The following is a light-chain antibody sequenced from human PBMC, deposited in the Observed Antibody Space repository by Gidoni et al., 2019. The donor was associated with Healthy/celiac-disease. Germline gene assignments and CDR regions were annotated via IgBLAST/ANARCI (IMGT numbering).Light chain of an antibody. V-gene: IGLV2-14*01. Sequence: QSALTQPASVSGSPGKSITIPCTGTSSDVGGYTYVPWSQQHPGKAPKLMIYEVSKRPSGVSNRFSGSKSGNTASLTISGLQAEDEADYYCSSYTSSSTSVFGTGTKVTVL. CDR1: SSDVGGYTY. CDR3: SSYTSSSTSV. J-gene: IGLJ1*01. CDR2: EVS.